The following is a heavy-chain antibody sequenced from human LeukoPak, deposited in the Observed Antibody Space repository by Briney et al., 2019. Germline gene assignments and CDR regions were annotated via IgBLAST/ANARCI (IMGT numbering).Heavy chain of an antibody. J-gene: IGHJ6*02. Sequence: ASVKVSCKASGYTFISYYMHWVRQAPGQGLEWMGWINPNSGGTNYAQKFQGWVTMTRDTSISTAYMELSRLRSDDTAVYYCAREVVRGVIGFGVDVWGQGTTVTVSS. CDR2: INPNSGGT. CDR3: AREVVRGVIGFGVDV. V-gene: IGHV1-2*04. D-gene: IGHD3-10*01. CDR1: GYTFISYY.